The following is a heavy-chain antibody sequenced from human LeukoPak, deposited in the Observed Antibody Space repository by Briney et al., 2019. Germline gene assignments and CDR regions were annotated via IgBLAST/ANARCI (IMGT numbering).Heavy chain of an antibody. CDR1: GYTFTGYY. CDR3: ARDPGYSTSWYVD. V-gene: IGHV1-2*02. Sequence: ASVKVSCKASGYTFTGYYIHWVRQAPGQGLEWMGWNNPNSGGTNYAQNFQGRVTMTRDTSISTAYMELRSLRSDDTAVYYCARDPGYSTSWYVDWGQGTLVTVSS. J-gene: IGHJ4*02. D-gene: IGHD6-13*01. CDR2: NNPNSGGT.